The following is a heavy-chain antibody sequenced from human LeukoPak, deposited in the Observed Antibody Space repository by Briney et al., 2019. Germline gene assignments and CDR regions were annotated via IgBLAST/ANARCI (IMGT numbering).Heavy chain of an antibody. Sequence: PGGSLRLSCAASGFTFNTYAMSWVRQAPGKGLEWVSAISGSGSSTYYADSVKGRFTISRDNSKNTLYLQMNSLRAEDTAVYYALVGARKVDYWGQGTLVTISS. CDR2: ISGSGSST. CDR3: LVGARKVDY. CDR1: GFTFNTYA. J-gene: IGHJ4*02. D-gene: IGHD1-26*01. V-gene: IGHV3-23*01.